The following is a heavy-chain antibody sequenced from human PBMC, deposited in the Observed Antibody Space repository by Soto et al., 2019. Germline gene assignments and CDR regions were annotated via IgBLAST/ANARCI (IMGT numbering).Heavy chain of an antibody. Sequence: QVQLVQSGAEVKKPGSSVNVSCKASGGTFSSYAISWVRQAPGQGLEWMGGIIPIFGTANYAQKFQGRVTITADESTSTAYMELSSLRFEDKAVYYCARARYGSVYDMRGYFDYWGHGTLVTVSS. D-gene: IGHD3-10*01. CDR3: ARARYGSVYDMRGYFDY. CDR2: IIPIFGTA. V-gene: IGHV1-69*01. CDR1: GGTFSSYA. J-gene: IGHJ4*01.